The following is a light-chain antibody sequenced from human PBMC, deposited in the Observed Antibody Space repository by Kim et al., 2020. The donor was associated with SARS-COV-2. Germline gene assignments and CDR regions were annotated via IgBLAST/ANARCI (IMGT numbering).Light chain of an antibody. CDR3: SSYTSSSLWV. Sequence: QSALTQPASVSGSPGQSITISCTGTSSDVGGYNYVSWYQQHPGKAPKLMIYDVSNRPSGVSNRFSGSKSGNTASLTISGLQAEDEADYYCSSYTSSSLWVFRGRTTLNVL. V-gene: IGLV2-14*03. J-gene: IGLJ3*02. CDR2: DVS. CDR1: SSDVGGYNY.